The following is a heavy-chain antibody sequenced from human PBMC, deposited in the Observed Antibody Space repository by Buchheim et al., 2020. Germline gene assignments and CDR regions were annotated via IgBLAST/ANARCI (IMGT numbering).Heavy chain of an antibody. V-gene: IGHV4-34*01. CDR2: INHSGST. D-gene: IGHD5-18*01. Sequence: QVQLQQWGAGLLKPSETLSLTCAVYGGSFSGYYWSWIRQPPGKGLEWIGEINHSGSTNYNPSLKSRVTISVDTAKKQVSLKLSSVTAADTAVYYCARARDTVKYYFDYWGQGTL. CDR3: ARARDTVKYYFDY. CDR1: GGSFSGYY. J-gene: IGHJ4*02.